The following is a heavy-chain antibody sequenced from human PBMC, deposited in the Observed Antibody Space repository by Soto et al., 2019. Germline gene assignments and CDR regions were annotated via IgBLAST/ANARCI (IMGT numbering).Heavy chain of an antibody. CDR3: ARAGAAPYYYYGMDV. CDR2: ISTYNGDT. Sequence: QVQLVQSGAEVRKPGASVKVSCKASGYTFSTSGMSWLRQAPGQGLEWMGWISTYNGDTNDAPKFQDRDTMTSDTSTRTVYMELRSLRSDDTAVYYCARAGAAPYYYYGMDVWGQGTRVTVSS. D-gene: IGHD2-15*01. CDR1: GYTFSTSG. V-gene: IGHV1-18*01. J-gene: IGHJ6*02.